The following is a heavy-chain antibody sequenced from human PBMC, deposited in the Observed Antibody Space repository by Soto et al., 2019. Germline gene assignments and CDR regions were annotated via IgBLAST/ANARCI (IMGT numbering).Heavy chain of an antibody. CDR1: GFTFSSYS. V-gene: IGHV3-30*18. D-gene: IGHD1-26*01. Sequence: AGGSLRLSCAASGFTFSSYSINWVRQAPGKGLEGVAIISYDGSNTYYADSVKGRFTISRDNSKNTLYLQMNSLRAEDTSVYYCAKEGGLSGSYYISSSYYFDYWGQGTLVTVSS. J-gene: IGHJ4*02. CDR3: AKEGGLSGSYYISSSYYFDY. CDR2: ISYDGSNT.